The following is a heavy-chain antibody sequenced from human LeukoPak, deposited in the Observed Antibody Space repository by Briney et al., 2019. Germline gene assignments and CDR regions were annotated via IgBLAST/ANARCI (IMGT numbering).Heavy chain of an antibody. J-gene: IGHJ4*02. D-gene: IGHD3-22*01. Sequence: GGSLRLSCAASGFTFNHAWMSRVRQAPGKGLEWVGRIKSKTDRGTTDYAAPVKGRFTISRDDSKNTLYLQMDSLKTEDTAVYYCTTIGSSRYYYYFDYWGQGSLVTVSS. V-gene: IGHV3-15*01. CDR2: IKSKTDRGTT. CDR3: TTIGSSRYYYYFDY. CDR1: GFTFNHAW.